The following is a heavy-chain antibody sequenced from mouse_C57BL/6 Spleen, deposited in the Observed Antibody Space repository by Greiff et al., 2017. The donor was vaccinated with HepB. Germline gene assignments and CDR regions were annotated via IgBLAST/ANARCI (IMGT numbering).Heavy chain of an antibody. D-gene: IGHD2-3*01. J-gene: IGHJ2*01. Sequence: QVQLQQPGAELVRPGSSVKLSCKASGYTFTSYWMDWVKQRPGQGLEWIGNIYPSDSETHYNQKFKDKATLTVDKSSSTAYMQLSSLTSEDSAVYYCARYDGSYLDYWGQGTTLTVSS. CDR2: IYPSDSET. CDR3: ARYDGSYLDY. V-gene: IGHV1-61*01. CDR1: GYTFTSYW.